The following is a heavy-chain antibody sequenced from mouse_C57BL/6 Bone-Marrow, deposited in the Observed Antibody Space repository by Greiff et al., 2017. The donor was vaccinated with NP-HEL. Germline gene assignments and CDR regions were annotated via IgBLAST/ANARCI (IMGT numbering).Heavy chain of an antibody. V-gene: IGHV1-81*01. Sequence: QVQLQPSGAELARPGASVKLSCKASGYTFTSYGISWVKQRTGQGLEWIGEIYPRSGNTYYNEKFKGKATLTADKSSSTAYMELRSLTSEDSAVYFCARGLRSAWFAYWGQGTLVTVSA. J-gene: IGHJ3*01. CDR3: ARGLRSAWFAY. CDR1: GYTFTSYG. D-gene: IGHD1-1*01. CDR2: IYPRSGNT.